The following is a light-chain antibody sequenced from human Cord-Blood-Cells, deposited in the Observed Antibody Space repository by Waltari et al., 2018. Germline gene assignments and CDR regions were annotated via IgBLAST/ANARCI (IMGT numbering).Light chain of an antibody. V-gene: IGLV2-11*01. Sequence: SALTQPRSVSGSPGQPVTISSTGTSSDVGGYNYVSWYQQHPGNAPKLMIYDVSKRPSGVPDRFSGSKSGNTASLTISGLQAEDEADYYCCSYAGSYNYVFGTGTKVTVL. J-gene: IGLJ1*01. CDR3: CSYAGSYNYV. CDR2: DVS. CDR1: SSDVGGYNY.